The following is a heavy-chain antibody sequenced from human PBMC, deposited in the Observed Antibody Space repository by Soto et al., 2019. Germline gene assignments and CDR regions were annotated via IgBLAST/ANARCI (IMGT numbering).Heavy chain of an antibody. V-gene: IGHV4-31*03. CDR2: IYYSGST. J-gene: IGHJ6*02. Sequence: PSETLSLTCTVSCGSISSGGYYWSWIRQHPGKGLEWIGYIYYSGSTYYNPSLKSRVTISVDTSKNQFSLKLSSVTAADTAVYYCARDTRSTIFGVVSIQYYYGMDVWGQGTTVTVSS. D-gene: IGHD3-3*01. CDR1: CGSISSGGYY. CDR3: ARDTRSTIFGVVSIQYYYGMDV.